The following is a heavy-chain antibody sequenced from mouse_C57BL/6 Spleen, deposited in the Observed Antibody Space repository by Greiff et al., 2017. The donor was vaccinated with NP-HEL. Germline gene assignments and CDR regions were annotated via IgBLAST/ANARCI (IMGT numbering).Heavy chain of an antibody. CDR3: ADYDDAMDY. J-gene: IGHJ4*01. D-gene: IGHD2-4*01. CDR2: ISSGSSTI. Sequence: EVKLMESGGGLVKPGGSLKLSCAASGFTFSDYGMHWVRQAPEKGLEWVAYISSGSSTIYYADTVKGRFTISRDNAKNTLFLQMTSLRSEDTAMYYCADYDDAMDYWGQGTSVTVSS. CDR1: GFTFSDYG. V-gene: IGHV5-17*01.